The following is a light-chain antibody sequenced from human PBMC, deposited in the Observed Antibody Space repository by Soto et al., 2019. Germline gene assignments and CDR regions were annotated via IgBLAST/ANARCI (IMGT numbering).Light chain of an antibody. CDR3: QQYGSLPYT. V-gene: IGKV3-20*01. J-gene: IGKJ2*01. CDR1: QSVGSN. Sequence: EIVLTQSPATLSLYTGERATLSCRASQSVGSNLAWYQQKPGQAPRLLIYAAARRATGIPDRFSGSGSGTDFTLTISRLEPEDFAVYHCQQYGSLPYTFGQGTKVDI. CDR2: AAA.